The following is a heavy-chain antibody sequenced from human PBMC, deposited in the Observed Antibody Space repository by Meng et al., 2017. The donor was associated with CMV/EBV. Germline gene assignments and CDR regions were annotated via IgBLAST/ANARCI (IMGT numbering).Heavy chain of an antibody. V-gene: IGHV4-59*01. D-gene: IGHD3-10*01. CDR2: IYYSGST. Sequence: ESLKISCAASGFTFSSYSMNWVRQAPGKGLEWIGYIYYSGSTNYNPSLKSRVTISVDTSKNQFSLKLSSVTAADTAVYYCARDRRVRGVIGYYYYGMDVWGQGTTVTVSS. CDR3: ARDRRVRGVIGYYYYGMDV. CDR1: GFTFSSYS. J-gene: IGHJ6*02.